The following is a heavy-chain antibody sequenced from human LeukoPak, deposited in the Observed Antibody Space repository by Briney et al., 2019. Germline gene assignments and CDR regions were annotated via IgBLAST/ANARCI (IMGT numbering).Heavy chain of an antibody. CDR3: AREPQRTYYYMDV. V-gene: IGHV1-8*01. J-gene: IGHJ6*03. Sequence: GASVKVSCKASGYTFTSYYINWVRQATGQWLEWMGWMNPNSGNTGYAQKFQGRVTMTSNTSIRTAYMELSSLRSEDTAVYYCAREPQRTYYYMDVWGKGTTVTVPS. CDR2: MNPNSGNT. D-gene: IGHD6-13*01. CDR1: GYTFTSYY.